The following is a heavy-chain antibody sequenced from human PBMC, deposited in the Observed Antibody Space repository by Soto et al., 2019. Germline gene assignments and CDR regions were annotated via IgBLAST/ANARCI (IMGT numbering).Heavy chain of an antibody. V-gene: IGHV1-18*01. D-gene: IGHD1-26*01. Sequence: ASVKVSCKASGYTFTSYGISWVRQAPGQGLEWMGWISAYNGNTNYAQKLQGRVTMTTDTSTSTAYMELRSLRSDDTAVYYCVRDPRGGSYSDYWGQGTLVTVSS. J-gene: IGHJ4*02. CDR3: VRDPRGGSYSDY. CDR2: ISAYNGNT. CDR1: GYTFTSYG.